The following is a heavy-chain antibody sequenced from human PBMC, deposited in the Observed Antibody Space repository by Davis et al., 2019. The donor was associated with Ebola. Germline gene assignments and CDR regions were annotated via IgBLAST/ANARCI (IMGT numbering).Heavy chain of an antibody. D-gene: IGHD6-13*01. CDR3: ARDIASPFDY. V-gene: IGHV1-2*02. Sequence: ASVKVSCKASGYTFSGNYIHWVRQAPGQGLEWMGWINPNSGGTNYAQKFQGRVTMTRDTSISTAYMELSRLRSDDTAVYYCARDIASPFDYWGQGTLVTVSS. J-gene: IGHJ4*02. CDR2: INPNSGGT. CDR1: GYTFSGNY.